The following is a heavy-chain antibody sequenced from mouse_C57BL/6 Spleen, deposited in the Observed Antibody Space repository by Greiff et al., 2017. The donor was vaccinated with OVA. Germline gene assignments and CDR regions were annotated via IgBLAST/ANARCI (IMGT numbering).Heavy chain of an antibody. V-gene: IGHV5-9*01. CDR3: ASLNYGSSYGLFDY. J-gene: IGHJ2*01. CDR1: LFTFIIST. Sequence: EVKLMASLFFFFTPLFSLPLSFSSSLFTFIISTISSVLHTPYNILELVATISGGCCNTYYPDSVKGRFTISRDNAKNTLYLQMSSLRSEDTALYYCASLNYGSSYGLFDYWGQGTTLTVSS. D-gene: IGHD1-1*01. CDR2: ISGGCCNT.